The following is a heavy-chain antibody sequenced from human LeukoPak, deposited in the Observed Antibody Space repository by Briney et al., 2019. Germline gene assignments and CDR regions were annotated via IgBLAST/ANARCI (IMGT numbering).Heavy chain of an antibody. Sequence: ASVKVSCKASGYTFTGYYMHWVRQAPGQGLEWMGWINPNSGGTNYAQKFQGRVTMTRDTSISTAYMELSRLRSDVTAVYYCARARTYCSGGSCYLLDPWGQGTLVTVSS. CDR2: INPNSGGT. D-gene: IGHD2-15*01. J-gene: IGHJ5*02. CDR1: GYTFTGYY. V-gene: IGHV1-2*02. CDR3: ARARTYCSGGSCYLLDP.